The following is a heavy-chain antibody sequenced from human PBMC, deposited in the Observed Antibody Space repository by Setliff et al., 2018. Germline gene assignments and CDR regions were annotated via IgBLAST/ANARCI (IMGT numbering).Heavy chain of an antibody. D-gene: IGHD2-15*01. CDR1: GFTFTDHY. Sequence: ASVKVSCKASGFTFTDHYMHWVRQAPGQGPEWMGWINLHSGGTNYAQKFQDRVTMTSDTSITTAYMELSSLTSDDRAIYYCARGRIGSTWTGDCWGQGTLVTSPQ. V-gene: IGHV1-2*02. J-gene: IGHJ4*02. CDR3: ARGRIGSTWTGDC. CDR2: INLHSGGT.